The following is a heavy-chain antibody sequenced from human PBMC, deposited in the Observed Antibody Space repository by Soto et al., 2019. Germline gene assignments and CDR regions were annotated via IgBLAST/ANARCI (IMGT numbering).Heavy chain of an antibody. CDR1: GFSLSTSGVG. CDR3: AHYTVDTYMDV. CDR2: LYWDGDR. Sequence: QITLRESGPTLVKATQTLTLTYSFSGFSLSTSGVGVGWIRQPPGKALEWLALLYWDGDRRYSPSLNSRLTIIKDTSKNQVVLTMTNMDPVDTGTYYCAHYTVDTYMDVWGKGTTVTVSS. V-gene: IGHV2-5*02. D-gene: IGHD4-4*01. J-gene: IGHJ6*03.